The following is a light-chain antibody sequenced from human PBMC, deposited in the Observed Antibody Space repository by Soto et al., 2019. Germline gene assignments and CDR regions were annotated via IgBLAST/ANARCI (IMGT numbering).Light chain of an antibody. CDR1: SSNIGNNY. CDR2: DNN. Sequence: QSVLTQPPSVSAAPGQKVTISCSGSSSNIGNNYVTWYQQLPGTAPKLLIYDNNERPSGIPDRFSGSKSGTSATLGITGLQTGDEADYYCGTWDNSLSAVVFGGGTQLTVL. J-gene: IGLJ3*02. V-gene: IGLV1-51*01. CDR3: GTWDNSLSAVV.